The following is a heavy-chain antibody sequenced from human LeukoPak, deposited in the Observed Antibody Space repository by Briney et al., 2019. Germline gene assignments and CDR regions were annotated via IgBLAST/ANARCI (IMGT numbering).Heavy chain of an antibody. CDR3: ARDDYLHGMDV. CDR1: GGTFISYA. Sequence: ASVKVSCQASGGTFISYAISWVRQAPGQGLEWMGWISAYNGNTNYAQKLQGRVTMTTDTYTRTAYMEPRRLRSDDTAVYYCARDDYLHGMDVWGQGTTVSVFS. V-gene: IGHV1-18*01. D-gene: IGHD4-11*01. J-gene: IGHJ6*02. CDR2: ISAYNGNT.